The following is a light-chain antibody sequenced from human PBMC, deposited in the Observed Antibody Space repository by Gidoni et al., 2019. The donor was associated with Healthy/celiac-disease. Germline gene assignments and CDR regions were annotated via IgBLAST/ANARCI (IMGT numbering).Light chain of an antibody. CDR1: QSISSY. J-gene: IGKJ1*01. Sequence: DIQMTQYPSSLSASVGDRVTITCRASQSISSYLNWYQQKPGKAPKLLIYAASSLQSGVPSRFSGSGSGTDFTLTISSLQPEDFATYYCQQSYRTPLTFGQGTKVEIK. CDR3: QQSYRTPLT. V-gene: IGKV1-39*01. CDR2: AAS.